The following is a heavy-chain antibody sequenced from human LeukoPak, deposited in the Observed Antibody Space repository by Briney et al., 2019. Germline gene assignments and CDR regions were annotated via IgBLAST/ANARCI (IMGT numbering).Heavy chain of an antibody. CDR2: IYYSGST. D-gene: IGHD4-11*01. Sequence: PSETLSLTCTVSGGSMSPYHWSWIRQPPGKGLEWTGYIYYSGSTNYNPSLKSRVTISVDRSKNQFSLKLSSVTAADTAVYYCARYSTGMDVWGQGTTVTVSS. CDR1: GGSMSPYH. V-gene: IGHV4-59*12. J-gene: IGHJ6*02. CDR3: ARYSTGMDV.